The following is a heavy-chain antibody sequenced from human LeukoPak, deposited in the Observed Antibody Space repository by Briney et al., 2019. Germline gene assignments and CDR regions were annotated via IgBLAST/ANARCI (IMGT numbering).Heavy chain of an antibody. Sequence: SSETLSLTCAVYGGSFSGYYWSWFRQPPGKGLEYIGEIDHSGSTNYNPSLKSRVTISVDTSKNQFSLKLSSVTAADTAVYYCARGNQNIVVVPAADNWFDPWGQGTLVTVSS. CDR3: ARGNQNIVVVPAADNWFDP. CDR1: GGSFSGYY. D-gene: IGHD2-2*01. J-gene: IGHJ5*02. CDR2: IDHSGST. V-gene: IGHV4-34*01.